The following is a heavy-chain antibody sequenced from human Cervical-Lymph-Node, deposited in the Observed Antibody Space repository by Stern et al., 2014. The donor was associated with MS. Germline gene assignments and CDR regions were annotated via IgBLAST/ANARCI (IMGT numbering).Heavy chain of an antibody. D-gene: IGHD2-21*02. Sequence: QVQLVQSGAELKKPGSSVKVSCKASGGTFSSYGISWVRQAPGQGLEWMGGIIPLVGTAKYARRVQGRVTMTADISTSTAYMELSSLRSEDTAVYYCARDGDFGSNYGMDVWGQGTTVTVAS. CDR1: GGTFSSYG. V-gene: IGHV1-69*06. J-gene: IGHJ6*02. CDR2: IIPLVGTA. CDR3: ARDGDFGSNYGMDV.